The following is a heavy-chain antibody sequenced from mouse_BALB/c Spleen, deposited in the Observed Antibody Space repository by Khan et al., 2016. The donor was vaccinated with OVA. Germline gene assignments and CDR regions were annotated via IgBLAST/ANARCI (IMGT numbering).Heavy chain of an antibody. V-gene: IGHV14-3*02. CDR3: ASFDSNPFAF. CDR1: GFNIKDTY. CDR2: IDPPNDDS. Sequence: VRLQQSGAELVKPGASVKLSCSASGFNIKDTYIHWMKQRPEQGLEWIGRIDPPNDDSKYGPKFQAKATLTADTSSNTAYLQLSSLTSEDTAVYYCASFDSNPFAFWGQGTLVSVSA. J-gene: IGHJ3*01. D-gene: IGHD2-5*01.